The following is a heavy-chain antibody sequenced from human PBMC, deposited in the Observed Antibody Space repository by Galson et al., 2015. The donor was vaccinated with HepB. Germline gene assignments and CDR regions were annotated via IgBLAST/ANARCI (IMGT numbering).Heavy chain of an antibody. Sequence: SLRLSCAASGFTFNRYAMSWVRQAPGKGLEWVSAITGDGGSTYYADSVKGRFTISRDNSKNTLYLQMNSLRAEDTAVYYCASNNLAVELWYFDLWGRGTLVTVSS. V-gene: IGHV3-23*01. CDR1: GFTFNRYA. D-gene: IGHD1-7*01. CDR2: ITGDGGST. J-gene: IGHJ2*01. CDR3: ASNNLAVELWYFDL.